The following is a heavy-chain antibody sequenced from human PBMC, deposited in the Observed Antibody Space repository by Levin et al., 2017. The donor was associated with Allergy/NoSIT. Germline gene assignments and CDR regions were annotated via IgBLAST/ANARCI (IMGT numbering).Heavy chain of an antibody. J-gene: IGHJ4*02. V-gene: IGHV3-9*01. CDR2: ISRDSGSR. Sequence: LSLTCAATGFTFDDYAMHWVRQVPGKGLEWVTGISRDSGSRNYADSVKGRFTISRDNAKNSLYLQMNSLSAEDTALYYCAKGRHKSASFNYFDWWGQGALVTVSS. CDR3: AKGRHKSASFNYFDW. CDR1: GFTFDDYA.